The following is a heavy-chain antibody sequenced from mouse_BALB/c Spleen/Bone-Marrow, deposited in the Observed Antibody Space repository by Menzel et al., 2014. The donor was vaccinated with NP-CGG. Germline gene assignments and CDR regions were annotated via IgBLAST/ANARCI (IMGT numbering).Heavy chain of an antibody. CDR3: ARLSYYGRFAY. V-gene: IGHV4-1*02. D-gene: IGHD1-1*01. CDR2: VNPDSSTI. J-gene: IGHJ3*01. CDR1: GFDFSRYW. Sequence: DVQLQESGGGLVQPGGSLKLSCAASGFDFSRYWMSWVRQAPGKGLEWIGEVNPDSSTINYTPSLKDKFIISRDNAKNTLYLQMSKVRSEDTALYYCARLSYYGRFAYWGQGTLVTVSA.